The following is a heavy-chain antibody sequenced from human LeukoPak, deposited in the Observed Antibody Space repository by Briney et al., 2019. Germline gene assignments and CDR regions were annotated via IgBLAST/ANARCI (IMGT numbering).Heavy chain of an antibody. Sequence: ASAKVSCKASGYTFTSYGISWVRQAPGQELEWMGWISAYNGNTNYAQKLQGRVTMTTDTSTSTAYMELRSLRSDDTAVYYCARDTVRGTNWFDPWGQGTLVTVSS. J-gene: IGHJ5*02. V-gene: IGHV1-18*01. CDR1: GYTFTSYG. D-gene: IGHD4-11*01. CDR2: ISAYNGNT. CDR3: ARDTVRGTNWFDP.